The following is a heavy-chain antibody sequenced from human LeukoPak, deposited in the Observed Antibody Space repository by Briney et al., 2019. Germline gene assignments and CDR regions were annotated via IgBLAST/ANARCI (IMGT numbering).Heavy chain of an antibody. V-gene: IGHV1-2*02. J-gene: IGHJ3*02. CDR1: GYTFTGYY. CDR2: INPNSGGT. D-gene: IGHD3-22*01. CDR3: ARDRSSWYDSSGFDAFDI. Sequence: ASAKVSCKASGYTFTGYYMHWVRQAPGQGLEWMGWINPNSGGTNYAQKFQGRVTMTRDTSISTAYMELSRLRSDDTAVYYCARDRSSWYDSSGFDAFDIWGQGTMVTVSS.